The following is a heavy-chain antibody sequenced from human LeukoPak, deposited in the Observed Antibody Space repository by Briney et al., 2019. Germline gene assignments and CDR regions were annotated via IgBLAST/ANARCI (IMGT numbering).Heavy chain of an antibody. V-gene: IGHV1-2*02. Sequence: ASVKVSCKASGYTFTGYYMHWVRQAPGQGLEWMGWINPNSGGTNYAQKFQGRVTMTRDTSISTAYMELSRLRSDDTAVYYCARGGSGGWYRNDAFDIWGQGTMVTVSS. D-gene: IGHD6-19*01. J-gene: IGHJ3*02. CDR2: INPNSGGT. CDR3: ARGGSGGWYRNDAFDI. CDR1: GYTFTGYY.